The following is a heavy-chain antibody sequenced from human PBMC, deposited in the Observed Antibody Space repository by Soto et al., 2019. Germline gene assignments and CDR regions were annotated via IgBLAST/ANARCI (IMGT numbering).Heavy chain of an antibody. CDR2: INHNSGGT. CDR1: GYTFSDYY. D-gene: IGHD1-1*01. V-gene: IGHV1-2*02. Sequence: QVQLVQSGAEVRKPGASVKVSCKASGYTFSDYYIHWVRQAPGQGLEWTGWINHNSGGTKYAPKFQGGVTMTRDTSITTAYMELSRLRSGDTAVYYWAREPATAKPEGVDFWGQGTLVTVSS. CDR3: AREPATAKPEGVDF. J-gene: IGHJ4*02.